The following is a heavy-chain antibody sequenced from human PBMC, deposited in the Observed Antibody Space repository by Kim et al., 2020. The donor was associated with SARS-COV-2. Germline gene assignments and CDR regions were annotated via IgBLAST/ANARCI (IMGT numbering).Heavy chain of an antibody. CDR3: ARVELLLRSGWLIYYGMDV. J-gene: IGHJ6*02. D-gene: IGHD6-19*01. CDR2: VSPNSGKA. Sequence: ASVKVSCKASGYSFTSHDINWVRQASGEGREWMGWVSPNSGKAGYAQKFQGRVSMTRDTSTSTAYMELTSLTSEDTAVYFCARVELLLRSGWLIYYGMDVLGQGTTVTVS. CDR1: GYSFTSHD. V-gene: IGHV1-8*01.